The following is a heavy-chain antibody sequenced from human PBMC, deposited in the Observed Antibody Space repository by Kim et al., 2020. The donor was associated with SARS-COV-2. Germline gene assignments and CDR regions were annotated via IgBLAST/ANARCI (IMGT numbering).Heavy chain of an antibody. CDR2: ISGSGGST. V-gene: IGHV3-23*01. CDR1: GFTFSSYA. J-gene: IGHJ4*02. CDR3: AKDFLSGYSYGWVLSGAPPDY. Sequence: GGSLRLSCAASGFTFSSYAMSWVRQAPGKGLEWVSAISGSGGSTYYADSVKGRFTISRDNSKNTLYLQMNSLRAEDTAVYYCAKDFLSGYSYGWVLSGAPPDYWGQGTLVTVSS. D-gene: IGHD5-18*01.